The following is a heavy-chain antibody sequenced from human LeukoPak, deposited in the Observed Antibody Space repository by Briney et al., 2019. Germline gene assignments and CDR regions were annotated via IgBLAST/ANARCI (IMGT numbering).Heavy chain of an antibody. CDR3: ARDLSSGLNWFDP. V-gene: IGHV3-7*04. J-gene: IGHJ5*02. CDR1: GFRFSNYW. D-gene: IGHD3-22*01. Sequence: GGSLRLSCAASGFRFSNYWMSWVRQAPGKGLEWVANIKQDGNEKYYVDSVKGRFTISRDNAKSSLYLQMNSLRAGDTALYYCARDLSSGLNWFDPWGQGALVTVSS. CDR2: IKQDGNEK.